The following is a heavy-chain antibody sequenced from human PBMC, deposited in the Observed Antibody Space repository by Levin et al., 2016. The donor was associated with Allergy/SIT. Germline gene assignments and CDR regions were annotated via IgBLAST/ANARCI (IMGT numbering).Heavy chain of an antibody. Sequence: SETLSLTCTVSGGSISSSSYYWGWIRQPPGKGLEWIGSLYYRGSTYYNPSLKSRVTISVDTSKSQFSLKLSSVTAADTAVYYCARVPPGSSPRDPFDIWGQGTMVTVSS. CDR1: GGSISSSSYY. J-gene: IGHJ3*02. V-gene: IGHV4-39*01. D-gene: IGHD6-13*01. CDR3: ARVPPGSSPRDPFDI. CDR2: LYYRGST.